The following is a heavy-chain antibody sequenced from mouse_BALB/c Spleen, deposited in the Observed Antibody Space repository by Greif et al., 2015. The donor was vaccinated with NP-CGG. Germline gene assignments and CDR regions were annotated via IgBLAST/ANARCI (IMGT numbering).Heavy chain of an antibody. CDR3: AGSTMMTGFAY. CDR1: GYAFSSYW. V-gene: IGHV1-80*01. D-gene: IGHD2-4*01. CDR2: IYPGDGDT. Sequence: LVESGAELVRPGSSVKISCKASGYAFSSYWMNWVKQRPGQGLEWIGQIYPGDGDTNYNGKFKGKATLTADKSSSTAYIQLSSLTSEDSAVYFCAGSTMMTGFAYWGQGTLVTVSA. J-gene: IGHJ3*01.